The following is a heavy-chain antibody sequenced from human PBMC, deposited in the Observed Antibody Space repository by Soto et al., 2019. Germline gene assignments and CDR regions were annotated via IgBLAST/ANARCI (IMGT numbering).Heavy chain of an antibody. Sequence: VASVKVSCKASGYTFTSYGISWVRQAPGQGLEWMGWISAYNGNTNYAQKLQGRVTMTTDTSTSTAYMELRSLRSDDTAVYYCARGGISHYHDSSGYYYNFDYWGQGTLVTVSS. CDR1: GYTFTSYG. CDR2: ISAYNGNT. V-gene: IGHV1-18*01. D-gene: IGHD3-22*01. CDR3: ARGGISHYHDSSGYYYNFDY. J-gene: IGHJ4*02.